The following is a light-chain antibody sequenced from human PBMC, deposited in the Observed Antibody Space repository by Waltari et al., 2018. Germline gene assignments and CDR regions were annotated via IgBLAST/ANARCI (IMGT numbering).Light chain of an antibody. V-gene: IGKV1-9*01. Sequence: IQLTQSPSSLSASVGDRVTITCRASQDISSHLAWYQQIPGKAPKLLIYAASTLQSGVPSRFGGSGSGPDFTLTIRSLQPEDFATFYCLQLYSYPLTFGGGTKVEIK. CDR3: LQLYSYPLT. CDR1: QDISSH. CDR2: AAS. J-gene: IGKJ4*01.